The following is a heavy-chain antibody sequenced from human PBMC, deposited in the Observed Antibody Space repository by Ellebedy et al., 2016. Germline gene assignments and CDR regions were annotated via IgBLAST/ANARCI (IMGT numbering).Heavy chain of an antibody. CDR1: GGSISSYY. D-gene: IGHD4-17*01. V-gene: IGHV4-59*12. CDR3: ARDSTPVYGDYYGMDV. CDR2: ISYIGST. Sequence: SETLSLTXTVSGGSISSYYWSWIRQLPGKGLEWIGYISYIGSTNYNPSLKSRVTISIDTSKNQFSLRLSSVTAADTAVYYCARDSTPVYGDYYGMDVWGQGTTVTVSS. J-gene: IGHJ6*02.